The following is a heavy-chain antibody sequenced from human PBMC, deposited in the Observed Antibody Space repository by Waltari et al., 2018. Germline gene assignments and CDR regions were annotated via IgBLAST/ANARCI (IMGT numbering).Heavy chain of an antibody. V-gene: IGHV3-7*01. D-gene: IGHD5-12*01. J-gene: IGHJ4*02. CDR1: GFTFSRDW. CDR2: IKHDGTTK. CDR3: ARAVDVADY. Sequence: QVAESGGGLVQPGGSLRLSCTASGFTFSRDWLSWVRQAPGKGLEWVANIKHDGTTKFYLDSVKGRFTISRDNAQNTVYLQMNSLRVEDTALYYCARAVDVADYWGQGTLVTVSS.